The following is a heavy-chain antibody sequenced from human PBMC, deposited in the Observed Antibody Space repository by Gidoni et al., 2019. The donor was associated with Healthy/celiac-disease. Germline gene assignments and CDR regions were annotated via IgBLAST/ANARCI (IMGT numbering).Heavy chain of an antibody. Sequence: QVQLVESGGGVVQPGRSLRLSCAASGFTFSSYGMHGVRQAPAKGLEWVAVRSYDGSNKYYADSVKGRFTISRDNSKITLYLQRNSLRAEDTAVYYCAKGAPYDSSGFVDYWGQGTLVTVSS. CDR3: AKGAPYDSSGFVDY. CDR1: GFTFSSYG. CDR2: RSYDGSNK. V-gene: IGHV3-30*18. J-gene: IGHJ4*02. D-gene: IGHD3-22*01.